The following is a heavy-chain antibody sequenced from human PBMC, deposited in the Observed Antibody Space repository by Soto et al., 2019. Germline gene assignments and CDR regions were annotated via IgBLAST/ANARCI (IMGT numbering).Heavy chain of an antibody. CDR1: GGSFSGYY. CDR3: ARGTPTLYSSSWYENWFDP. V-gene: IGHV4-34*01. Sequence: LSLTCAVYGGSFSGYYWSWIRQPPGKGLEWIGEANHSGSTNYNPSLKSRVTISVDTSKNQFSLKLSSVTAADTAVYYCARGTPTLYSSSWYENWFDPWGPGTLVTVFS. J-gene: IGHJ5*02. D-gene: IGHD6-13*01. CDR2: ANHSGST.